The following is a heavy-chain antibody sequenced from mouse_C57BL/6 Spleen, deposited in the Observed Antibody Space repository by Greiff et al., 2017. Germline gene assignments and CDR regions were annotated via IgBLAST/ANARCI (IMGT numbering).Heavy chain of an antibody. CDR3: ARSENYYGSSFPYYFDY. V-gene: IGHV1-82*01. D-gene: IGHD1-1*01. J-gene: IGHJ2*01. Sequence: VQLQQSGPELVKPGASVKISCKASGSAFSSSWMNWVKQRPGTGLEWIGRIYPGDGDTNYNGKFKGKATLTADKSSSTAYMQLSSLTSEDSAVYFCARSENYYGSSFPYYFDYWGQGTTLTVSS. CDR1: GSAFSSSW. CDR2: IYPGDGDT.